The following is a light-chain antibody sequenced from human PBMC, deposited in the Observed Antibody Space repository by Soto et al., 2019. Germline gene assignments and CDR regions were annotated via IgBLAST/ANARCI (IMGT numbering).Light chain of an antibody. CDR1: SSNIGNNY. V-gene: IGLV1-51*02. CDR2: ENN. CDR3: ETWDSSLSAGV. Sequence: QSVLTQPPSVSAAPGQKVTISCSGSSSNIGNNYVSWYQQIPGTAPKLLIYENNKRPSGIPDRFSGSKSDTSATLGITGLQTGDEADYYCETWDSSLSAGVFGGGTKLTVL. J-gene: IGLJ3*02.